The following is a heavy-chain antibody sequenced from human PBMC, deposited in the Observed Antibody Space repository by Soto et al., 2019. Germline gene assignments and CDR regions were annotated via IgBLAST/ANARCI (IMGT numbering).Heavy chain of an antibody. Sequence: EVQLVESGGGLVQPGGSLRLSCAASGFTFSSYWMSWVRQAPGKGLEWVANINQDGSEKFYVDSVKGRFTISRDNAKKSLYLQMNTLRVEDRPVYYCERDGSSSLYSYYYNGMDVWGQGNTVTVSS. D-gene: IGHD6-13*01. CDR3: ERDGSSSLYSYYYNGMDV. J-gene: IGHJ6*02. CDR1: GFTFSSYW. V-gene: IGHV3-7*05. CDR2: INQDGSEK.